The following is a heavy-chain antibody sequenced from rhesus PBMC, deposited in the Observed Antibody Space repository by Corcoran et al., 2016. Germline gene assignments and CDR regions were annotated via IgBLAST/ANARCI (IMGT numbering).Heavy chain of an antibody. CDR3: ARARYSGSWSFDY. V-gene: IGHV4-127*01. CDR2: IGGSSGST. J-gene: IGHJ4*01. D-gene: IGHD6-25*01. Sequence: QVQLQESGPGLVKPSETLSLTCAVSGYSISSGYGWSWIRQPPGTGLGWIGYIGGSSGSTTYNPSLKSRVTLSKDTSKNQFSLKLSSVTAADTAVYYCARARYSGSWSFDYWGQGVLVTVSS. CDR1: GYSISSGYG.